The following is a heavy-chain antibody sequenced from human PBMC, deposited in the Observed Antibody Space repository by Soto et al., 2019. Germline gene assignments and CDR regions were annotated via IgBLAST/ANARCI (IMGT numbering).Heavy chain of an antibody. D-gene: IGHD6-13*01. V-gene: IGHV1-69*05. Sequence: QVQLVQSGAEVKKPGSSVKVSCKASGGTFSSYAISWVRQAPGQGLEWMGGIIPIFGTANYAQKFQGRVTIPSEESTSTAYMELSSVSSEDTAVYFCATCIAAAGSTYYGSDVWGQGTTVTVSS. CDR2: IIPIFGTA. CDR3: ATCIAAAGSTYYGSDV. J-gene: IGHJ6*02. CDR1: GGTFSSYA.